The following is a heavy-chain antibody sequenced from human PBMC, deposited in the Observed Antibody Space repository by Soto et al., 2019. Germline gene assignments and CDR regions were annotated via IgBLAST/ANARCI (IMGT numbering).Heavy chain of an antibody. J-gene: IGHJ6*02. V-gene: IGHV4-59*01. CDR3: GRGDLLLWCGEKVYYGMDA. Sequence: SETLSLTCTVSGGSISSYYWSWIRQPPGKGLEWIGYIYYSGSTNYTPSLKSRVTISVDTSKNKFSLKLSSVTAADTAVYYCGRGDLLLWCGEKVYYGMDAWGQGTTVTVSS. CDR2: IYYSGST. D-gene: IGHD3-10*01. CDR1: GGSISSYY.